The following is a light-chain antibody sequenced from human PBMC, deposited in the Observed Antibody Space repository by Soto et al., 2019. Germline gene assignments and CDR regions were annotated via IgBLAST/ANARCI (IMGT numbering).Light chain of an antibody. Sequence: DIQLTQSPSFLSASVGDRVTITCRASQGISTYLAWYQQKPGKAPKLLIYAAFTLQSGVPSRFSGSGSGTEFTLTISSLQAEDFATYYCQQLNSYPLTFGGGTKVEIK. CDR3: QQLNSYPLT. J-gene: IGKJ4*01. V-gene: IGKV1-9*01. CDR2: AAF. CDR1: QGISTY.